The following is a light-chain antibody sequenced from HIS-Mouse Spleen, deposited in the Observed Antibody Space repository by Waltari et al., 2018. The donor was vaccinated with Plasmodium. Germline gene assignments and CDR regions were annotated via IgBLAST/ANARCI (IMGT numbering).Light chain of an antibody. CDR1: QSVSSN. J-gene: IGKJ3*01. CDR3: QQYNNWSFT. V-gene: IGKV3-15*01. Sequence: EIVMTQSPATLSVSPGERATLSCRASQSVSSNLAGDQQKPGQAPRLLIYGSSTRATGIPARFSGSGSGTELTLTISSLQSEDFAVYYCQQYNNWSFTFGPGTKVDIK. CDR2: GSS.